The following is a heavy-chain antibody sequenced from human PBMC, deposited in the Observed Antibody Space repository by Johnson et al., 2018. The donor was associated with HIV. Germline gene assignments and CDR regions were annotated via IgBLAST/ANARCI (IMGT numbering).Heavy chain of an antibody. Sequence: VQLVESGGGVVQPGRSLRLSCAASGFTFDDYGMSWVRQPPGKGLDWVSGISWNSGSIGYVDSVKGRFTISRDNAKNSLYLQMNSLRAEDTAVYYCARSTYYNFWSGYYTADAFDIWGQGTMVTVSS. D-gene: IGHD3-3*01. CDR1: GFTFDDYG. CDR2: ISWNSGSI. CDR3: ARSTYYNFWSGYYTADAFDI. J-gene: IGHJ3*02. V-gene: IGHV3-20*04.